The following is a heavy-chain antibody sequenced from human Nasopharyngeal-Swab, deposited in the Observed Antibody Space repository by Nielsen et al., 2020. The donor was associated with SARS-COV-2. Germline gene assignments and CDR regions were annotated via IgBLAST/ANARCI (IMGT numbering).Heavy chain of an antibody. CDR3: AKGDGVVPAAKPDAFDI. CDR1: GFIFDDYA. CDR2: ISWNSGRT. J-gene: IGHJ3*02. D-gene: IGHD2-2*01. Sequence: GGSLRLSCASSGFIFDDYAMHWVRQAPGKGLEWVSGISWNSGRTGYADSVKGRFTISRDNSKNTLYLQMNSLRAEDTAVYYCAKGDGVVPAAKPDAFDIWGQGTMVTVSS. V-gene: IGHV3-9*01.